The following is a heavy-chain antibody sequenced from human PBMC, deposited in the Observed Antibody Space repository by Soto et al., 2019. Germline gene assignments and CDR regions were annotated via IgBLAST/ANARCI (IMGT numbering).Heavy chain of an antibody. CDR3: SSGSTYYGFLT. V-gene: IGHV4-30-4*01. J-gene: IGHJ5*02. CDR2: IYYIGTT. D-gene: IGHD3-10*01. CDR1: GDSMGSGDYY. Sequence: QVQLQESGPGLVKPSQTLSLTCTVSGDSMGSGDYYWTWIRQPPGKGLEWIGYIYYIGTTFYNPSLESRVNISIDTSKNHFSLRLTSVTAADPAVYYCSSGSTYYGFLTWGQGTLVTVSS.